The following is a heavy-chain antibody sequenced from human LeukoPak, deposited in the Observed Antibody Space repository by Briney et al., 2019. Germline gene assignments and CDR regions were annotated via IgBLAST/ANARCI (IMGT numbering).Heavy chain of an antibody. D-gene: IGHD3-22*01. CDR1: GFTVSTNY. CDR2: IYSGDST. J-gene: IGHJ4*02. V-gene: IGHV3-66*02. CDR3: AKDPTHYRVWDYYETIGLSY. Sequence: GGSLRLSCAASGFTVSTNYMTWVRQAPGKGLEWVSIIYSGDSTYYADSVKGRFTISRDNSKNTLNLHMNSLRAEDTAVYYCAKDPTHYRVWDYYETIGLSYWGQGTLVTVSS.